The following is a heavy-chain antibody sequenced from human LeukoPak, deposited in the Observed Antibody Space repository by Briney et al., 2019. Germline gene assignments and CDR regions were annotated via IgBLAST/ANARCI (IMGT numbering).Heavy chain of an antibody. CDR1: GFTFIDYD. D-gene: IGHD6-19*01. CDR2: IGIRGDT. CDR3: TRGGIQVSGIDEFDY. J-gene: IGHJ4*02. Sequence: PGGSLRLSCAASGFTFIDYDMHWVRQVIGKGLESPSAIGIRGDTHYSGSVKGRFTISRENAESSLYLQMNSLRDEDTAVYYCTRGGIQVSGIDEFDYWGQGTLVTVSS. V-gene: IGHV3-13*01.